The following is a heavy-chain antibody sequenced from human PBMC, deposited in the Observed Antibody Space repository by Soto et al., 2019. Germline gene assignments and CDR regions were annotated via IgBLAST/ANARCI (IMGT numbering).Heavy chain of an antibody. CDR1: GYTFVLDW. V-gene: IGHV5-10-1*03. Sequence: EVQLVQSGGEVKKPGESLTISCKTSGYTFVLDWVTSVRHVPGKGLDYVGKIDPSDSYTDYNPSFQGHVTISSDKSTATSYLQWSTLESSDTAIYYFARSNETGEGIDWAQGTLVTVSS. D-gene: IGHD7-27*01. CDR2: IDPSDSYT. J-gene: IGHJ4*01. CDR3: ARSNETGEGID.